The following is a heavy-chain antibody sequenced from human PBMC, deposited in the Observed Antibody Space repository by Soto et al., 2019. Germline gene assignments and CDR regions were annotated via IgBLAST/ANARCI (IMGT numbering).Heavy chain of an antibody. Sequence: LSLTCAVYGGSFSDYYMSWIRQAPGKGLEWVSYISSSSSYTNYADSVKGRFTISGDNAKNSLYLQINSLRAEDTAVYYCARDESSPGYCSGGSCYGQYYGMDVWGQGTTVTVSS. D-gene: IGHD2-15*01. CDR1: GGSFSDYY. CDR2: ISSSSSYT. J-gene: IGHJ6*02. V-gene: IGHV3-11*06. CDR3: ARDESSPGYCSGGSCYGQYYGMDV.